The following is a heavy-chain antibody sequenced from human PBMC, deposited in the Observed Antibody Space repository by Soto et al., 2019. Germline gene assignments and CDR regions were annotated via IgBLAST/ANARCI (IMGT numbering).Heavy chain of an antibody. CDR1: GGSISSYY. J-gene: IGHJ4*02. Sequence: SETLSLTCTVSGGSISSYYWSWIRQPAGKGLEWIGRIYTSGSTNYNPSLKSRVTMSVDTSKNQFSLKLSSVTAADTAVYFCARDNVRDYGDRPYFDYWGQGTLVTVSS. D-gene: IGHD4-17*01. V-gene: IGHV4-4*07. CDR3: ARDNVRDYGDRPYFDY. CDR2: IYTSGST.